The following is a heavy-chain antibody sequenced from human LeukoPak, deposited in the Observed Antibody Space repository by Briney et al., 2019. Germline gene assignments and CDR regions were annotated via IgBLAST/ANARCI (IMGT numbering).Heavy chain of an antibody. CDR3: ARDYGLWLGESYDAFDI. Sequence: RGSLRLSCAAAGFTISSYWMHWVRQAPGKGLVWVSRIHSDGSSTSYADSVKGQFTISRDSAKNTLYLQMNSLRAQDTAVYYCARDYGLWLGESYDAFDIWGQGTMVTVSS. CDR2: IHSDGSST. CDR1: GFTISSYW. V-gene: IGHV3-74*01. J-gene: IGHJ3*02. D-gene: IGHD3-10*01.